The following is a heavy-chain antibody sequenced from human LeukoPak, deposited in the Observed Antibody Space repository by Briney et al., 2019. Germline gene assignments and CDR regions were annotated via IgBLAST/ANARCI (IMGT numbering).Heavy chain of an antibody. V-gene: IGHV1-18*01. CDR3: ARDMIAVRPNWFDP. D-gene: IGHD6-6*01. CDR2: ISAYNGNT. J-gene: IGHJ5*02. Sequence: ASVTVSCKASGYTFTTYGISWVRQAPGKGLEWMGWISAYNGNTNYAQKLQGRVTMTTDTSTRTAYMELRSLRSDDTAVYYCARDMIAVRPNWFDPGGQGTLVTVSS. CDR1: GYTFTTYG.